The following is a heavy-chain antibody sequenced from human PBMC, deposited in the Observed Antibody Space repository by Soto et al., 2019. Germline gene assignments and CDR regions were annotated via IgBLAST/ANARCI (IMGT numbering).Heavy chain of an antibody. V-gene: IGHV3-23*01. CDR1: GFTFSSHA. J-gene: IGHJ4*02. CDR2: ISAGSEGA. Sequence: EVQLLESGGGLVQPGGALRLSCAASGFTFSSHAMSWVRQAPGKGLEWISSISAGSEGAYYADSVKGRFTISRDNSNNTLYLQMNSLRAEDTAVYYCAMDLWWYLHWGQGTLVTVSS. CDR3: AMDLWWYLH. D-gene: IGHD2-15*01.